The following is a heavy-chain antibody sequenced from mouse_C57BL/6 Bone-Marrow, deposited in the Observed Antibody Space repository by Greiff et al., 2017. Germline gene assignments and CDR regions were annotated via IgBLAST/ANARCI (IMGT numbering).Heavy chain of an antibody. CDR3: ARWWVYFDY. CDR2: INPGSGGT. CDR1: GYAFTHYL. J-gene: IGHJ2*01. Sequence: VQLQQSGAELVRPGTSVKVSCKASGYAFTHYLIEWVKQRPGQGLEWIGVINPGSGGTNYNEKFKGKATLTADKSSSTAYMQLSSLTSEDSAVYFCARWWVYFDYWGQGTTLTVSS. V-gene: IGHV1-54*01. D-gene: IGHD1-1*02.